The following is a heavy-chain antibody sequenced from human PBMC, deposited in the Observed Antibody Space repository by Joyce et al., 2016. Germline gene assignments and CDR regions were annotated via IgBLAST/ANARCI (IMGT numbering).Heavy chain of an antibody. CDR3: AKAHQIAAAGTLDY. J-gene: IGHJ4*02. Sequence: QVQLVESGGGVVRPGRSLRLSCAASGFTFSSFGMHWVRQAPGKGLGWVAVISYDITNKYYADSVKCRFTISRDNSKNTLYLQMNSLRAEDAAVYYCAKAHQIAAAGTLDYWGQGTLVTVSS. V-gene: IGHV3-30*18. CDR2: ISYDITNK. D-gene: IGHD6-13*01. CDR1: GFTFSSFG.